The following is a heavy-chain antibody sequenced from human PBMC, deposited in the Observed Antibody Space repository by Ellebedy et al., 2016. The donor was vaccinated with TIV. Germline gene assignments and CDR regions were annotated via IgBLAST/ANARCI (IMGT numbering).Heavy chain of an antibody. CDR1: GYSFTRYW. CDR3: ARLVSAMTGDDAFDI. J-gene: IGHJ3*02. V-gene: IGHV5-51*01. Sequence: GESLKISCKVSGYSFTRYWIAWVRQMPGKGLEWMGTIYPGDSDSRYSPSFRGHVTISADKSLSAAYLQWNHLQASDTAIYYCARLVSAMTGDDAFDIWGQGTMVYVSS. CDR2: IYPGDSDS. D-gene: IGHD3-10*01.